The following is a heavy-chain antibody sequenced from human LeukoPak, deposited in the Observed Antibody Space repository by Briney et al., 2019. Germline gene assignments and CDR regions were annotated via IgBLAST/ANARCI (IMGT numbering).Heavy chain of an antibody. CDR3: AKDGGLWVSAHWGDS. CDR2: ITTGDGNT. V-gene: IGHV3-23*01. J-gene: IGHJ4*02. CDR1: GFPFSSYT. D-gene: IGHD7-27*01. Sequence: GALRLSCAASGFPFSSYTMTWVRQAPGKGLKWVSTITTGDGNTYYADSVKGRFTVSRDDSKNTLYLQMNSLRAEDTAVYYCAKDGGLWVSAHWGDSWGRGTLVTVSS.